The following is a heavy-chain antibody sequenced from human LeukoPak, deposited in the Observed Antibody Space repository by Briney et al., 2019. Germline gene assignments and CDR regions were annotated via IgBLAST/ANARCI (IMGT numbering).Heavy chain of an antibody. V-gene: IGHV3-74*01. J-gene: IGHJ4*02. CDR1: GFTSSSYW. CDR2: INADGSST. Sequence: GGSLRLSCAASGFTSSSYWMHWVRQAPGKGLVWVSRINADGSSTSYADAVKGRFTISRDNSKNTLYLQMYSLRAEDTAVYYCAKVEGASKASVYWGQGALVTVSS. CDR3: AKVEGASKASVY. D-gene: IGHD1-1*01.